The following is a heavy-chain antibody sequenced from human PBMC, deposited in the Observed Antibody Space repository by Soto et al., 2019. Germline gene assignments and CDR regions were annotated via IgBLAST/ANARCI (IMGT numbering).Heavy chain of an antibody. Sequence: SVKVSCKASGFTFTSSAVQWVRQARGQRLEWIGWIVVGSGNTNYAQKFQERVTITRDMSTSTAYMELSSLRSEDTAVYYCAAVATVTTYFDYWGQGTLVTVSS. CDR2: IVVGSGNT. D-gene: IGHD4-17*01. CDR1: GFTFTSSA. J-gene: IGHJ4*02. CDR3: AAVATVTTYFDY. V-gene: IGHV1-58*01.